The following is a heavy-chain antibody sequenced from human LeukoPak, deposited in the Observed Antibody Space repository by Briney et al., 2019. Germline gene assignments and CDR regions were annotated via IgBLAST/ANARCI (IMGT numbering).Heavy chain of an antibody. CDR2: IGGSGGST. CDR3: AKDQLLRLRYFDWRGSGYFDY. V-gene: IGHV3-23*01. Sequence: PGGSLRLSCAASGFTFSSYAMNWVRQAPGKGLEWVSAIGGSGGSTYYADSVKGRFTISRDNSKNTLYLQMNSLRAEDTAVYYCAKDQLLRLRYFDWRGSGYFDYWGQGTLVTVSS. D-gene: IGHD3-9*01. J-gene: IGHJ4*02. CDR1: GFTFSSYA.